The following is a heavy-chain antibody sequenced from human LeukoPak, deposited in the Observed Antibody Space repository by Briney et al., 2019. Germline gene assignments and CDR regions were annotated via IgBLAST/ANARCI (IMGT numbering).Heavy chain of an antibody. D-gene: IGHD6-6*01. V-gene: IGHV3-30*02. CDR1: GFTFSSYG. Sequence: PGGSLRLSCAASGFTFSSYGMHWVRQAPGKGLEWVAFIRYDGSNKYYADSVKGRFTISRDNAKNSLYLQMNSLRAEDTAVYYCARGVSYSSSLDYWGQGTLVTVSS. CDR2: IRYDGSNK. J-gene: IGHJ4*02. CDR3: ARGVSYSSSLDY.